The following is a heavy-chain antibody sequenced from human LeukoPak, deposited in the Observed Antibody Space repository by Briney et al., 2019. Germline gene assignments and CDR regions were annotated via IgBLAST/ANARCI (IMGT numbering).Heavy chain of an antibody. Sequence: GGSLRLSCAASGFGFSGYWMSWVRQAPGKGLEWVANIKQDGSEQYYVDSVKGRFTISRDNAKNSLYLQMNSLRSEDTAVYYCARDARAGFTGYFPFDFWGQGTLVIVSS. CDR3: ARDARAGFTGYFPFDF. D-gene: IGHD5-18*01. J-gene: IGHJ4*02. CDR1: GFGFSGYW. CDR2: IKQDGSEQ. V-gene: IGHV3-7*01.